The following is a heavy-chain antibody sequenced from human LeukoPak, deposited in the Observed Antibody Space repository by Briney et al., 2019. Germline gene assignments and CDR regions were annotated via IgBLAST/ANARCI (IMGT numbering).Heavy chain of an antibody. V-gene: IGHV4-59*01. D-gene: IGHD3-10*01. J-gene: IGHJ4*02. CDR2: IYYSGST. Sequence: PSETLSLTCTVSGGSISSYYWSWIRQPPGKGLEWIGYIYYSGSTNYNPSHKSRVTISVDTSKNQFSLKLSSVTAADTAVYYCARTTMVRGVITFDYWGQGTLVTVSS. CDR3: ARTTMVRGVITFDY. CDR1: GGSISSYY.